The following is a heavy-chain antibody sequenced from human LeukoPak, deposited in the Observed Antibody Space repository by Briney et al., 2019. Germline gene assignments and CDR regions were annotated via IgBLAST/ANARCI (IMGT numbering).Heavy chain of an antibody. Sequence: PSETLSLTCSVSGGSISSTNCYWGWIRQPPGKGLEWIGSIYYSGSTYYNPSLKSRVTISADTSKNQLSLKLSSMTAADAAVYYCTRGWYSSSWVDYWGQGTLVTVSS. D-gene: IGHD6-13*01. CDR1: GGSISSTNCY. CDR2: IYYSGST. V-gene: IGHV4-39*07. J-gene: IGHJ4*02. CDR3: TRGWYSSSWVDY.